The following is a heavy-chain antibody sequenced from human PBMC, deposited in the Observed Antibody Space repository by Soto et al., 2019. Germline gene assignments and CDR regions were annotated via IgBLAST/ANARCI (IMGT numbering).Heavy chain of an antibody. Sequence: EVQLVETGGGLIQPGGSLRLSCAASGFTVSSNYMSWVRQAPGKGLEWVSVIYSGGSTYYAGSVKGRFTISRDNSKNTLYLQMNSLRAEDTAVYYCARALGESSWYVFGFDYWGQGTLVTVSS. CDR3: ARALGESSWYVFGFDY. CDR1: GFTVSSNY. V-gene: IGHV3-53*02. CDR2: IYSGGST. D-gene: IGHD6-13*01. J-gene: IGHJ4*02.